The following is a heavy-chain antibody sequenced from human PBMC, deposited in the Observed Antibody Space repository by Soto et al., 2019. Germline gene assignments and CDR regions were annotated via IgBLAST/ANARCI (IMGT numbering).Heavy chain of an antibody. D-gene: IGHD2-8*01. J-gene: IGHJ4*02. CDR2: IKSKTDGGTT. Sequence: EVQLVESGGGLVKPGGSLRLPCAASGFTFSNAWMNWVRQAPGKGLEWVGRIKSKTDGGTTDYAAPVKGRFTISRDDSKNTLYLQMNSLKTEDTAVYYCTTDILYGATADYWGQGTLVTVSS. CDR1: GFTFSNAW. CDR3: TTDILYGATADY. V-gene: IGHV3-15*07.